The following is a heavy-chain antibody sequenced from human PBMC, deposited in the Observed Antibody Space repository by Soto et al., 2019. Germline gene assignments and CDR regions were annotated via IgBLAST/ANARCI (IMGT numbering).Heavy chain of an antibody. CDR3: AKVLLPNTVTTCGS. D-gene: IGHD4-17*01. Sequence: QVQLVESGGGAVQPGRSLRLSCAASGFTFDSHGMHWVRQAPGKGLEWVAVISSDGNNKYYADSVKGRFTISRDNFNNISYLQTSSLRAEVTAVYYCAKVLLPNTVTTCGSWGQGNLVTVSS. CDR2: ISSDGNNK. CDR1: GFTFDSHG. V-gene: IGHV3-30*18. J-gene: IGHJ5*02.